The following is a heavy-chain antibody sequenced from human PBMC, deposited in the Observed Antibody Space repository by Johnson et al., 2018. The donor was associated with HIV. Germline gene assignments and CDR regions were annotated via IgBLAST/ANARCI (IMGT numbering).Heavy chain of an antibody. CDR2: IYSGGST. J-gene: IGHJ3*02. V-gene: IGHV3-66*02. D-gene: IGHD6-13*01. CDR3: ARELGYSSSNDAFDI. Sequence: EVQLVESGGGVVQPGRSLRLSCAASGFTVSSSYMSWVRQAPGKGLEWVSVIYSGGSTYYADSVKGRFTISRDNSKNTLYLQMNSLRAEDTAVYYCARELGYSSSNDAFDIWGQGTMVTVSS. CDR1: GFTVSSSY.